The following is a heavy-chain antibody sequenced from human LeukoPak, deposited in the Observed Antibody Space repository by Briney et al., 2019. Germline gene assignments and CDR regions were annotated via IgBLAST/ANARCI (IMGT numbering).Heavy chain of an antibody. CDR3: ARSHRDCTNGVCTDIDY. Sequence: SAKVSCKASGGTFSSYAISCGRPAPGQGLGWRGRLFPILVTANYTQKLQGRVTITTDKSTSTAYMDMSRLRSEDTAVSYCARSHRDCTNGVCTDIDYWGQGTLVTVSS. D-gene: IGHD2-8*01. V-gene: IGHV1-69*05. J-gene: IGHJ4*02. CDR2: LFPILVTA. CDR1: GGTFSSYA.